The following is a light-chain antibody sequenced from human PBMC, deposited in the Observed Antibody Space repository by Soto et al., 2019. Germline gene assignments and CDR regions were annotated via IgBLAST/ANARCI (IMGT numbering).Light chain of an antibody. J-gene: IGLJ2*01. CDR3: YSAADDSVL. Sequence: SYELTQPSSVSVSPGQTARITCSGDVLAKNYARWFQQKPGQAPVLVIYQDTERPSGIPERFSCSTSGTTVTLTISGAQVEDEADYYCYSAADDSVLFGGGTKLTVL. V-gene: IGLV3-27*01. CDR1: VLAKNY. CDR2: QDT.